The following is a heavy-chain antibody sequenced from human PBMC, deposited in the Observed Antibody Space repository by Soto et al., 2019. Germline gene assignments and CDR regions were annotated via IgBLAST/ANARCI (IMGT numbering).Heavy chain of an antibody. J-gene: IGHJ5*02. CDR1: GYTFTSYG. D-gene: IGHD6-13*01. CDR3: ARDGEQQLVDNCFDP. Sequence: ASVKVSCKASGYTFTSYGISWVRQAPGQGLEWMGWISAYNGNTNYAQKLQGRVTMTTDTSTSTAYMELRSLRSDDTAVYYCARDGEQQLVDNCFDPWGQGTLVTVSS. V-gene: IGHV1-18*01. CDR2: ISAYNGNT.